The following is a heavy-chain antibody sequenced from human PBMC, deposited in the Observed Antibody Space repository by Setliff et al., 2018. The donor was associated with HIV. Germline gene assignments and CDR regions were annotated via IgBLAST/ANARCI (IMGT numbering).Heavy chain of an antibody. CDR2: IHTTGSI. J-gene: IGHJ4*02. CDR3: ARDGGGSGWSLGEFDF. CDR1: GGSIRTGNYY. D-gene: IGHD6-19*01. Sequence: PSETLSLTCTVSGGSIRTGNYYWNWIRQPAGKGLEWIGHIHTTGSITYNPSLRSRVPISLDTSKNQVSLSLASVTAADTAVYYCARDGGGSGWSLGEFDFWGQGTLVTVSS. V-gene: IGHV4-61*09.